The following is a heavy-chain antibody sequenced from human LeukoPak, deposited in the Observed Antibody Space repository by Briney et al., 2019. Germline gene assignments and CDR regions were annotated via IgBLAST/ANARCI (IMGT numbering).Heavy chain of an antibody. Sequence: GGSLRLSCAASGFTFSSYEMNWVRQAPGKGLEWVSYISSSGRTIYYADSVKGRFTISRDNAKNSLYLQMNSLRAEDTAVYYCASAYCCGSGNYDYWGHGTLVTVSS. V-gene: IGHV3-48*03. J-gene: IGHJ4*01. D-gene: IGHD3-10*01. CDR3: ASAYCCGSGNYDY. CDR2: ISSSGRTI. CDR1: GFTFSSYE.